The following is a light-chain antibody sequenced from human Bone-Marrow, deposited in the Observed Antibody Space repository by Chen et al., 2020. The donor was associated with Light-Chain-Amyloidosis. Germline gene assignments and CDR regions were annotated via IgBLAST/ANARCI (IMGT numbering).Light chain of an antibody. CDR3: QVWDRSRDRPV. CDR2: DDS. Sequence: SYVLTQPSSVSVAPGQTATIACGGNNIGSTSVHWYQQTPGQAPLLVVYDDSDRPSGIPERLSGAKSGNTATVTISRVEAGDEADYYCQVWDRSRDRPVFGGGTKLTVL. J-gene: IGLJ3*02. V-gene: IGLV3-21*02. CDR1: NIGSTS.